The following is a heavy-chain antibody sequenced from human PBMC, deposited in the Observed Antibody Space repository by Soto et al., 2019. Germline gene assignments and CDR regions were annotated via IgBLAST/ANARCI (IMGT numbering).Heavy chain of an antibody. CDR2: ISQTGAYT. CDR1: GFTFSDYY. V-gene: IGHV3-11*06. CDR3: ARGKAVASGMDV. J-gene: IGHJ6*02. D-gene: IGHD6-19*01. Sequence: QVQMVESGGALVKPGGSLRLSCAASGFTFSDYYISWVRQAPGRGLEWLSYISQTGAYTNYVDSVRGRFTISRDNAKNSLYLQMNSLRAEDTAVYYCARGKAVASGMDVWGQGTTVTVSS.